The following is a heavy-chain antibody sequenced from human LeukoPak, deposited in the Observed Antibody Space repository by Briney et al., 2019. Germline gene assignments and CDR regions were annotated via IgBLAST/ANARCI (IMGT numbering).Heavy chain of an antibody. CDR3: AGEHCSGGSCYSIYYYYYMDV. D-gene: IGHD2-15*01. CDR2: IYYSGST. Sequence: SETLSLTCTVSGGSISSSSYYWGWIRQPPGKGLEWIGSIYYSGSTYYNPSLKSRVTISVDTSKNQFSLKLSSVTAADTAVYYCAGEHCSGGSCYSIYYYYYMDVWGKGTTVTVSS. J-gene: IGHJ6*03. CDR1: GGSISSSSYY. V-gene: IGHV4-39*07.